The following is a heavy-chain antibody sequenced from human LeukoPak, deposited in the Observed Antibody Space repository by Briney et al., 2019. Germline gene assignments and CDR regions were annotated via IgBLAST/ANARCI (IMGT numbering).Heavy chain of an antibody. Sequence: GGSLRLSCAASGVTFSSYAMHWVRQAPGRGLEWVAVISYDGSNKYYADSVKGRFTISRDNSKNTLYLQMNSLRAEDTAVYYCASGKPYYDFWSGQFDYWGQGALVTVSS. CDR1: GVTFSSYA. CDR2: ISYDGSNK. J-gene: IGHJ4*02. CDR3: ASGKPYYDFWSGQFDY. D-gene: IGHD3-3*01. V-gene: IGHV3-30-3*01.